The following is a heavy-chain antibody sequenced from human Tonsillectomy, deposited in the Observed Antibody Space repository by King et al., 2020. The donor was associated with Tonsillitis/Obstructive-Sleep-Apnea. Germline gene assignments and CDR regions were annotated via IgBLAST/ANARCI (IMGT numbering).Heavy chain of an antibody. CDR3: ARQGLYGGNPDY. CDR2: IYPSDSDT. J-gene: IGHJ4*02. CDR1: GYSFSNYW. V-gene: IGHV5-51*01. D-gene: IGHD4-23*01. Sequence: VQLVESGAEVKKPGESLKISCKGSGYSFSNYWIGWVRQMPGKGLEWMGIIYPSDSDTTYSPSFQGQVTISVDKSSPTAYLQWGSLKASDTAMYYCARQGLYGGNPDYWGQGTLVTVSS.